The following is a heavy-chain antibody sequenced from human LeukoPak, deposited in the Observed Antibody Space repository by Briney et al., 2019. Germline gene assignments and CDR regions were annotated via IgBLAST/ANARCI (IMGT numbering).Heavy chain of an antibody. CDR1: GFTFSHYG. V-gene: IGHV3-33*06. Sequence: PGGSLRLSCATSGFTFSHYGMHWVRQAPGKGLEWVAVIWSDGTKRYYGDPVKGRFTISRDNFQRTVFLQMDSLRAEDTAFYYCAKDAQRGFDYSNSLDKWGQGTLVTVSS. J-gene: IGHJ4*02. CDR2: IWSDGTKR. D-gene: IGHD4-11*01. CDR3: AKDAQRGFDYSNSLDK.